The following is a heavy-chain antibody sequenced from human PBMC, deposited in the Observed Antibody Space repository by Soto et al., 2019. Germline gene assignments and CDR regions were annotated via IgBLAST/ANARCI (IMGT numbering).Heavy chain of an antibody. J-gene: IGHJ4*02. CDR1: GYSFTSYW. D-gene: IGHD5-12*01. CDR3: ARHSLATQPGDY. CDR2: IYPGDSDT. V-gene: IGHV5-51*01. Sequence: GESLKISCKGSGYSFTSYWIGWVRQRPGKGLDWMGIIYPGDSDTRYSPSFQGQVTISVDNSIDTAYLEWTTLRASDSAMYYCARHSLATQPGDYWGQGTRVTVSS.